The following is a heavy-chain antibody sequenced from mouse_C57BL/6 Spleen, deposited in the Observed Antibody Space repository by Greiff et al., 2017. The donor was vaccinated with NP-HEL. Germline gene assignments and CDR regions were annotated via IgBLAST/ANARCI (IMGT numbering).Heavy chain of an antibody. CDR1: GFNIKDDY. CDR2: IDPENGDT. CDR3: TTLGGPYAMDY. V-gene: IGHV14-4*01. J-gene: IGHJ4*01. Sequence: VQLQQSGAELVRPGASVKLSCTASGFNIKDDYMHWVKQRPEQGLEWIGWIDPENGDTEYASKFQGKATITADTSSNTAYLQLSSLTSEDTAVYYCTTLGGPYAMDYWGQGTSVTVSS.